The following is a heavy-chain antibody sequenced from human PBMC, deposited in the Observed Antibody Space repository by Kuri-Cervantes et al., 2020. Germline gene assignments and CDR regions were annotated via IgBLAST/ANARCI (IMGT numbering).Heavy chain of an antibody. CDR2: IDTDGSTT. V-gene: IGHV3-74*01. CDR1: GFTFTNAW. J-gene: IGHJ4*02. CDR3: IRDLAGAYGY. Sequence: GESLKISCAASGFTFTNAWMTWVRQAPGKGLVWVSRIDTDGSTTTYADYVKGRFTISRDNAKNTLYLQMSSLRVEDTAVYYCIRDLAGAYGYWGQGVAVTVSS. D-gene: IGHD6-19*01.